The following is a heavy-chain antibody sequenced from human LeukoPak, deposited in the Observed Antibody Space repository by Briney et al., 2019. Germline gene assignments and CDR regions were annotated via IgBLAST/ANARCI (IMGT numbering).Heavy chain of an antibody. CDR1: GYSISSAYY. J-gene: IGHJ4*02. Sequence: SETLSLTCNVSGYSISSAYYWAWIRQSPGKGLEWIGSIDDGGSTSYNPSLRSRVAVSVDTSKNQFSLNLTSVTAADTAVYYCARVMGVQTFLDLYYFDYWGQGTLVTVSS. CDR3: ARVMGVQTFLDLYYFDY. D-gene: IGHD1-1*01. V-gene: IGHV4-38-2*02. CDR2: IDDGGST.